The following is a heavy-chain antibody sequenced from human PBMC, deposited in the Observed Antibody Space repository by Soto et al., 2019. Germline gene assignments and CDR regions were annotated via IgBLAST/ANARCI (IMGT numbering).Heavy chain of an antibody. V-gene: IGHV1-2*04. CDR2: INPNSGGT. CDR3: ARSPSNYYDSRHAFDI. Sequence: ASVKVSCKASGYTFTGYYMHWVRQAPGQGLEWMGWINPNSGGTNYAQKFQGWVTMTRDTSISTAYMELSRLRSDDTAVYYCARSPSNYYDSRHAFDIWGQGTMVTVSS. D-gene: IGHD3-22*01. J-gene: IGHJ3*02. CDR1: GYTFTGYY.